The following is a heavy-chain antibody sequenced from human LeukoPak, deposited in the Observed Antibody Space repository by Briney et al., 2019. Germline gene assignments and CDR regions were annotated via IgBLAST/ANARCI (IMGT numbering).Heavy chain of an antibody. J-gene: IGHJ5*02. CDR2: INPNSGGT. Sequence: TSVKVSCKASGYTFTGYYMHWVRQAPGQGLEWMGCINPNSGGTNYAQKFQGRVTMTRDTSISTPYMELSSLTSDDTAVYYCARGNDFWSGLNWFDPWGQGTLVTVSS. CDR1: GYTFTGYY. V-gene: IGHV1-2*02. CDR3: ARGNDFWSGLNWFDP. D-gene: IGHD3-3*01.